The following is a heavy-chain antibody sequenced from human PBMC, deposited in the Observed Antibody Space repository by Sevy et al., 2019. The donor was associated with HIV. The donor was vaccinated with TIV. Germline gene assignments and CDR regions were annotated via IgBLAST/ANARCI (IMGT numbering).Heavy chain of an antibody. J-gene: IGHJ6*03. V-gene: IGHV4-61*02. CDR2: IYTSRST. Sequence: SETLSLTCTASGGSISSGSYYWSWIRQPAGKGLEWIGRIYTSRSTNYNPSLNSRVTISVDTSKNQFSLKLSSVTGADTDVYYCARCIPAAAGPSAYYYYYYMDLWGKGSTVSVSS. D-gene: IGHD6-13*01. CDR3: ARCIPAAAGPSAYYYYYYMDL. CDR1: GGSISSGSYY.